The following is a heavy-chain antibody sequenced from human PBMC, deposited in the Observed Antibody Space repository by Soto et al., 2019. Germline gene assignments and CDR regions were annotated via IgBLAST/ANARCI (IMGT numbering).Heavy chain of an antibody. Sequence: PSETLSLTCTVSGGSISSYYWSWIRQPPGKGLEWIGYIYYSGSTNYNPSLKSRVTISVDTSKNQFSLKLSSVTAADTAVYYCARGIVATFVWSYSYMDAWGKGTTLTXSS. D-gene: IGHD5-12*01. V-gene: IGHV4-59*01. CDR3: ARGIVATFVWSYSYMDA. CDR2: IYYSGST. CDR1: GGSISSYY. J-gene: IGHJ6*03.